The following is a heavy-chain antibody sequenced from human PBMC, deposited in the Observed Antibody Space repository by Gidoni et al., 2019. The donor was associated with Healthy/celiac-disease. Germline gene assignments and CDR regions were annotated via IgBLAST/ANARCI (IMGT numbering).Heavy chain of an antibody. J-gene: IGHJ5*02. V-gene: IGHV4-34*01. CDR1: CGSFRGYY. D-gene: IGHD6-19*01. CDR2: INHSGST. Sequence: QVQLQQWSAVLLKPSETLSLTCAVYCGSFRGYYLRWIRQPPGKGLEWIGEINHSGSTNYNPSLKSRVTISVDTSKNQFSLKLSSVTAAETAVYYCARPITGYSSGWYPGRHRGFDPWGQGTLVTVSS. CDR3: ARPITGYSSGWYPGRHRGFDP.